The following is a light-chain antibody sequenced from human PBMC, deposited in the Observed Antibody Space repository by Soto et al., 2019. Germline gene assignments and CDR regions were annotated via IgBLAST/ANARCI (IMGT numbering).Light chain of an antibody. V-gene: IGKV3-11*01. J-gene: IGKJ5*01. CDR3: QQRSNWPTIT. Sequence: EIVLTQSPGILSLSPGERASLSCGASQSISSYLAWYQQKPGQAPRLLIYDASNRATGIPARFSGSGSGTDFTLTISSLEPEDFAVYYCQQRSNWPTITFGQGTRLEIK. CDR1: QSISSY. CDR2: DAS.